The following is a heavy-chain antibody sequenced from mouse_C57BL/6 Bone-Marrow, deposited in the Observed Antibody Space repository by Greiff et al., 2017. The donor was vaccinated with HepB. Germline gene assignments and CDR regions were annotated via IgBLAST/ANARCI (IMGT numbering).Heavy chain of an antibody. J-gene: IGHJ1*03. V-gene: IGHV1-61*01. CDR1: GYTFTSYW. CDR3: AREINFLYWYFDV. CDR2: IYPSDSET. Sequence: QVQLQQPGAELVKPGASVKLSCKASGYTFTSYWMHWVKQRPGQGLEWIGNIYPSDSETHYNQKFKDKATLTVDKSSSTAYMQLSSLTSEDSAVYYCAREINFLYWYFDVWGTGTTVTVSS. D-gene: IGHD4-1*02.